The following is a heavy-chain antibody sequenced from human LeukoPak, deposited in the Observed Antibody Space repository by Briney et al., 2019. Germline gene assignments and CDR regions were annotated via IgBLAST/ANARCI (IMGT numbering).Heavy chain of an antibody. V-gene: IGHV4-59*01. D-gene: IGHD3-10*01. CDR1: GGSISSYY. J-gene: IGHJ5*02. CDR2: IYYSGSA. Sequence: SETLSLTCTVSGGSISSYYGSWIRQPPGKGLEWVGYIYYSGSANYNPSLKSRVTISVDKSKNQFSLKLSSVTAADTALYYCAIYAGSYTWFDPWGQGTLVTVSS. CDR3: AIYAGSYTWFDP.